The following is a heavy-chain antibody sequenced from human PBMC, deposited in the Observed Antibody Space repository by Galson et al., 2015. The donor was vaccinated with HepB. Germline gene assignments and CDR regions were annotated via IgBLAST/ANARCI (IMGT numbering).Heavy chain of an antibody. CDR2: IVVGSGNT. Sequence: SVKVSCKASGSTFTSSAMQWVRQARGHRLEWIGWIVVGSGNTNYAQKFQERVTITRDMSTSTAYMELSSLRSEDTAVYYCAAVPGGGNPVGDYWGQGTLVTVSS. J-gene: IGHJ4*02. V-gene: IGHV1-58*02. CDR3: AAVPGGGNPVGDY. D-gene: IGHD4-23*01. CDR1: GSTFTSSA.